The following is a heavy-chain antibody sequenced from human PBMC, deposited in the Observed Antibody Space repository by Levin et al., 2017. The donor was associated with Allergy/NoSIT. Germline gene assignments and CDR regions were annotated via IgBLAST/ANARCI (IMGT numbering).Heavy chain of an antibody. J-gene: IGHJ3*02. CDR1: GYTFTGYY. CDR3: ARDRAGVVAFDI. V-gene: IGHV1-2*02. CDR2: INPNSGGT. D-gene: IGHD2-15*01. Sequence: GESLKISCKASGYTFTGYYMHWVRQAPGQGLEWMGWINPNSGGTNYAQKFQGRVTMTRDTSISTAYMELSRLRSDDTAVYYCARDRAGVVAFDIWGQGTMVTVSS.